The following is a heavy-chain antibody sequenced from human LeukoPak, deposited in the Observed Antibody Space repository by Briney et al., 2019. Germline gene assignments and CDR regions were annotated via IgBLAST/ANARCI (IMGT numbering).Heavy chain of an antibody. J-gene: IGHJ4*02. D-gene: IGHD6-6*01. Sequence: SETLSLTCSVSGASTDSSSYYWAWIRQPPGKGLEWIGNVYYSGTTSYNPSLQSRVTTSVDTSKHQFSLKLRSVTAADTAVYFCARRIMGSSSMDSWGQGTLVTVSS. V-gene: IGHV4-39*07. CDR2: VYYSGTT. CDR3: ARRIMGSSSMDS. CDR1: GASTDSSSYY.